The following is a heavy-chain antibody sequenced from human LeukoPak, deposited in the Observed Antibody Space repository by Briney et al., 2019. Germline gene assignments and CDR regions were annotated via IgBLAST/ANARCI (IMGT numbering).Heavy chain of an antibody. CDR2: IIPIFGIA. D-gene: IGHD5-18*01. V-gene: IGHV1-69*15. J-gene: IGHJ3*02. CDR1: GGTFSSYA. CDR3: AEGTAMVYDAFDI. Sequence: RASVKVSCKASGGTFSSYAISWVRQAPGQGLEWMGRIIPIFGIANYAQKFQGRVTITADESTSTAYMELSSLRSEDTAVYYCAEGTAMVYDAFDIWGQGTMVTVSS.